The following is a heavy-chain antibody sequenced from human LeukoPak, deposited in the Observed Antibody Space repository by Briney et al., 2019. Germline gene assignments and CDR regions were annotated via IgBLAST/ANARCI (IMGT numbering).Heavy chain of an antibody. V-gene: IGHV3-21*01. J-gene: IGHJ4*02. Sequence: GGSLRLSCAASGFTFSTYSMNWVRQAPGKGLEWVSSISTSYIYYADSVKGRFTISRDNAKNSLYLQVNSLRAEDTAVYYCARDSPYCSSTNCYFDYWGQGTLVTVSS. CDR3: ARDSPYCSSTNCYFDY. CDR2: ISTSYI. D-gene: IGHD2-2*01. CDR1: GFTFSTYS.